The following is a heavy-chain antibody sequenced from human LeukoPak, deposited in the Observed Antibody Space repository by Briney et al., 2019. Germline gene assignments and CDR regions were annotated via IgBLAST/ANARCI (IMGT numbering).Heavy chain of an antibody. D-gene: IGHD6-13*01. CDR2: IYHSGST. Sequence: PSETLSLTCAVSGGSISSGGYSWSWIRQPPGKGLEWIGYIYHSGSTYYNPSLKSRVTISVDRSKNQFSLKLSSVTAADTAVYYCARVRVAADPHKSYFDYWGQGTLVTVSS. CDR3: ARVRVAADPHKSYFDY. CDR1: GGSISSGGYS. J-gene: IGHJ4*02. V-gene: IGHV4-30-2*01.